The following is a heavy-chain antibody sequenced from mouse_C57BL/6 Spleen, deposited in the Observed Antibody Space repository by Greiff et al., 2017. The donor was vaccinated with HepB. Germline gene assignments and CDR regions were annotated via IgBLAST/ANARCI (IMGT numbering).Heavy chain of an antibody. V-gene: IGHV3-6*01. D-gene: IGHD1-1*01. CDR2: ISYDGSN. Sequence: VQLKESGPGLVKPSQSLSLTCSVTGYSITSGYYWNWIRQFPGNKLEWMGYISYDGSNNYNPSLKNRISITRDTSKNQFFLKLNSVTTEDTATYYCAREGILRLDYWGQGTTLTVSS. CDR3: AREGILRLDY. CDR1: GYSITSGYY. J-gene: IGHJ2*01.